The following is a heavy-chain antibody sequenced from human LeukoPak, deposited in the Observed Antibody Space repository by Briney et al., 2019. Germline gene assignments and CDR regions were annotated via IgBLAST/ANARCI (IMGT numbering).Heavy chain of an antibody. D-gene: IGHD3-22*01. CDR1: GFTFSNYA. V-gene: IGHV3-23*01. Sequence: GGSLRLSCAASGFTFSNYAMSWVRQAPGKGLEWVSAISGSGGSTSYADSVKGRFTISRDNSKNTLYLQMNSLRAEDTAVYYCAKGGPYDSSGYYYYGMDVWGLGTTVSVSS. CDR2: ISGSGGST. J-gene: IGHJ6*02. CDR3: AKGGPYDSSGYYYYGMDV.